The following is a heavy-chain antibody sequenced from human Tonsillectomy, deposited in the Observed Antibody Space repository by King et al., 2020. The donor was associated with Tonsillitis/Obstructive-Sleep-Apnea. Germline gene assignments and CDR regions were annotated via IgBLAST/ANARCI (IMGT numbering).Heavy chain of an antibody. V-gene: IGHV1-69*01. D-gene: IGHD5-18*01. CDR3: ARVGYSYGLLLGWFDP. Sequence: QLVQSGAEVKKPGTSVKVSCKASGGTFSSYAISWVRQAPGQGLEWMGGIIPIFGTANYAQRFQGRVTITADESTSTAYMELSSLRSEDTAVYYCARVGYSYGLLLGWFDPWGQGTLVTVSS. J-gene: IGHJ5*02. CDR2: IIPIFGTA. CDR1: GGTFSSYA.